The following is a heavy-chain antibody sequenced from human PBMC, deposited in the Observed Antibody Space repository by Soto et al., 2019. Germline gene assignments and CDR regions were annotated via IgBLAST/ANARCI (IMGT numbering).Heavy chain of an antibody. V-gene: IGHV1-8*01. J-gene: IGHJ6*02. D-gene: IGHD2-8*01. CDR3: ARGNGGCTNGVCYYYYGMDV. CDR2: MNPNSGNT. Sequence: ASVKVSCKASGYTFTSYDIDWVRQATGQGLEWMGWMNPNSGNTGYAQKFQGRVTMTRNTSISTAYMELSSLRSEDTAVYYCARGNGGCTNGVCYYYYGMDVWGQGTTVTVSS. CDR1: GYTFTSYD.